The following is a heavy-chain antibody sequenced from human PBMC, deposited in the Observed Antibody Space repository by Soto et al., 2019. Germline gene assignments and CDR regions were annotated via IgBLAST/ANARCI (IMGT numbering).Heavy chain of an antibody. J-gene: IGHJ5*02. CDR3: AREFGCTTTSCYGYNWFDP. Sequence: GGSLRLSCAASGFTFSTYVMHWVRQAPGKGLEYVSAISSNGGSTYYANSVRGRFTISRDNSKSTLYLQMGSLRAEDMAVYYCAREFGCTTTSCYGYNWFDPWGQGTLVTVS. CDR2: ISSNGGST. V-gene: IGHV3-64*01. D-gene: IGHD2-2*01. CDR1: GFTFSTYV.